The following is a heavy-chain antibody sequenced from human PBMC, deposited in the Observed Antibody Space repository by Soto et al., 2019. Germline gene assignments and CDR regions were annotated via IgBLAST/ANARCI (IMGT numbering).Heavy chain of an antibody. CDR2: ISTYNGNT. CDR3: ARDPGYGTTWHQAFDS. J-gene: IGHJ3*02. V-gene: IGHV1-18*01. D-gene: IGHD2-15*01. CDR1: GYTFTSYG. Sequence: QVQLVQSGAEVKKPGASVKVSCKASGYTFTSYGISWVRQAPGQGPEWMGRISTYNGNTNYVQRLQGRVTITTDTSMKTAYMELRSLRYSERDVYFCARDPGYGTTWHQAFDSWGQGTMVTVSS.